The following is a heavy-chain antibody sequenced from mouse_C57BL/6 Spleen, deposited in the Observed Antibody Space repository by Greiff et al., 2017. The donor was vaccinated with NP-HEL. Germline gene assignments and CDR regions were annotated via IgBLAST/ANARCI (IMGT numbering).Heavy chain of an antibody. D-gene: IGHD4-1*02. Sequence: EAMLVESGGGLVQPGGSLSLSCAASGFTFTDYYMSWVRQPPGKALEWLGFIRNYANGYTTEHSASVKGRFTISRDNSQSSLYLQMNALIADDSATYYCARTLQLNLYFDVWGTGTTVTVSS. J-gene: IGHJ1*03. CDR1: GFTFTDYY. CDR2: IRNYANGYTT. CDR3: ARTLQLNLYFDV. V-gene: IGHV7-3*01.